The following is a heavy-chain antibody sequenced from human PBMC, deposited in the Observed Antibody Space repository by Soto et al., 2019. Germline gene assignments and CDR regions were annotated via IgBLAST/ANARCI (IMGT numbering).Heavy chain of an antibody. CDR3: ESGGGGAIVHVDFDD. CDR1: GFTFSNYA. V-gene: IGHV3-23*01. D-gene: IGHD3-16*02. CDR2: ISGNGDAI. Sequence: EGQLLESGGGLVQPGGSLRLSCAASGFTFSNYAMNWVRQAPGKGLEWVSVISGNGDAIYYADSVKGRFTISRDNSKNTLYLQMNSLRAEDMAVYYCESGGGGAIVHVDFDDWGQGTLVTVSS. J-gene: IGHJ4*02.